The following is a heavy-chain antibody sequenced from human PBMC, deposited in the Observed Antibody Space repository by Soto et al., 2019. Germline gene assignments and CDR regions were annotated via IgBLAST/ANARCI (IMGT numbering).Heavy chain of an antibody. CDR2: IYYSGST. D-gene: IGHD2-15*01. V-gene: IGHV4-59*01. Sequence: TLSLTCSVSGGSTSSYYWSWIRQPPGKGLEWIVYIYYSGSTDYSPSLKSRVTMSIDTSQNQVSLNLISVTTADTAVYYCAATPRYWGQGTPVTVSS. CDR1: GGSTSSYY. J-gene: IGHJ4*02. CDR3: AATPRY.